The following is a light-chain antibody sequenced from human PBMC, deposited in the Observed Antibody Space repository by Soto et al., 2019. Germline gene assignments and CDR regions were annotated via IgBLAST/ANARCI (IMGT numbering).Light chain of an antibody. V-gene: IGLV6-57*04. CDR2: EDN. J-gene: IGLJ3*02. Sequence: NFMLTQPHSVSESPGKTVIISCTRSSGGIASNSVQWYQQRPGSAPSTVIYEDNQRPSGVPDRFSGSKSGTSASLAINGLHSEDEADYYCASWDDNLNGGVFGGGTQLTVL. CDR3: ASWDDNLNGGV. CDR1: SGGIASNS.